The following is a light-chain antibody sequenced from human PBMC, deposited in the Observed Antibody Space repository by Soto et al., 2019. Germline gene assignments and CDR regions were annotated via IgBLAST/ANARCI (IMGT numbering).Light chain of an antibody. CDR1: SNDVGGYNF. Sequence: QSVLAQPPSASGSPGQSVTISCAGTSNDVGGYNFVSWYQQQPGKAPKLMIFEVSKRPSGVPDRFSGSKSGNTASLTVSGLQAEDEADYYCSSYAGNNIFYVFATGTKLTVL. J-gene: IGLJ1*01. V-gene: IGLV2-8*01. CDR3: SSYAGNNIFYV. CDR2: EVS.